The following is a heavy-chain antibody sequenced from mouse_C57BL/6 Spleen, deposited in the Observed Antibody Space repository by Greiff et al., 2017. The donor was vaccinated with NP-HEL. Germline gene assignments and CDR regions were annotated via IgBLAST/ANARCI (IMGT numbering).Heavy chain of an antibody. CDR3: VKAGDGYAYAMDY. Sequence: EVNVVESGGGLVQPGASLRLSCAASGFTFTDYYMSWVRQPPGKAPEWLALIRNKANGYTTEYTASVKGRFTISRDNSQNILYLQMNTLRAEDSATYYCVKAGDGYAYAMDYWGQGTSVTVSS. J-gene: IGHJ4*01. D-gene: IGHD2-2*01. CDR2: IRNKANGYTT. CDR1: GFTFTDYY. V-gene: IGHV7-4*01.